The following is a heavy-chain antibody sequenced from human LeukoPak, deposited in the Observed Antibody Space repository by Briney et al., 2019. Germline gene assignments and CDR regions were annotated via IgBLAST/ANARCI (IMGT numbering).Heavy chain of an antibody. Sequence: KPSETLSLTCAVYGGSFSGYYWSWIRQPPGKGLEWIGEINHSGSTNYNPSLKSRVTISVDKSKNQFSLKLSSVTAADTAVYYCASTTHYYYDSSGYYDYWGQGTLVTVSS. CDR2: INHSGST. CDR3: ASTTHYYYDSSGYYDY. V-gene: IGHV4-34*01. CDR1: GGSFSGYY. J-gene: IGHJ4*02. D-gene: IGHD3-22*01.